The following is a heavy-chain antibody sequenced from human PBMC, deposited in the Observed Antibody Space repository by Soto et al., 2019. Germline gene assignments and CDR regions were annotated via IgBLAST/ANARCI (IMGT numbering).Heavy chain of an antibody. J-gene: IGHJ6*02. CDR1: GYTFTSYY. D-gene: IGHD6-6*01. CDR2: INPSGGST. V-gene: IGHV1-46*01. Sequence: ASVKVSCKASGYTFTSYYMHWGRQAPGQGLEWMGIINPSGGSTSYAQKFQGRVTMTRDTSTSTVYMELSSLRSEDTAVYYCAREGSSSGSVYYYYGMDVWGQGTTVTVSS. CDR3: AREGSSSGSVYYYYGMDV.